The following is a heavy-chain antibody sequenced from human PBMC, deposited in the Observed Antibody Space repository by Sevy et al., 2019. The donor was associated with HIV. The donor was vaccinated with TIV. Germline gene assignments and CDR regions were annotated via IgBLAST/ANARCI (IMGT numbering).Heavy chain of an antibody. J-gene: IGHJ4*02. Sequence: GGSLRLSCTAYGFTFSNYAVHWVRQAPGKGLEWVAIISHDEIHKDFADSVRGRFSISRDTSKNTICLQMNSLRPEDTAVYYCARDLPHLLPWELSRGSDFWGQGTLVTVSS. CDR1: GFTFSNYA. CDR2: ISHDEIHK. V-gene: IGHV3-30*04. D-gene: IGHD3-16*01. CDR3: ARDLPHLLPWELSRGSDF.